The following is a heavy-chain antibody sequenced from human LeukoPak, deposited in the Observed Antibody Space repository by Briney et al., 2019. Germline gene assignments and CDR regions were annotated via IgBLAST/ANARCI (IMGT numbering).Heavy chain of an antibody. J-gene: IGHJ4*02. CDR3: ARADRYYDILTAVIVFDY. CDR2: IYYSGST. V-gene: IGHV4-31*03. CDR1: GGSISSGGYY. D-gene: IGHD3-9*01. Sequence: PSETLSLTCTVSGGSISSGGYYWSWIRQHPGKGLEWIGYIYYSGSTYYNPSLKSRVTISVDTSKNQFSLRLSSVTAADTAVYYCARADRYYDILTAVIVFDYWGQGTLVTVSS.